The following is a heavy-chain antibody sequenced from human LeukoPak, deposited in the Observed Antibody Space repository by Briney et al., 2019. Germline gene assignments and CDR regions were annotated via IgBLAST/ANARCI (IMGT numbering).Heavy chain of an antibody. D-gene: IGHD1-1*01. J-gene: IGHJ3*02. CDR3: ARGLQLERRGRFFPLHI. V-gene: IGHV1-18*01. Sequence: EASVKVSCKAPDYTFTSYGINWVRQAPGQGLEWMGWISVNNGNTNYAQKLQGRVTMTTDTSTSTAYMELRSLRSDDTAVYYCARGLQLERRGRFFPLHIWGQGTMVTVSS. CDR2: ISVNNGNT. CDR1: DYTFTSYG.